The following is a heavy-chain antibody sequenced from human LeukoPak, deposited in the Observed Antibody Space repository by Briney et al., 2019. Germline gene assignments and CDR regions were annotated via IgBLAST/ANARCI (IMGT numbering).Heavy chain of an antibody. J-gene: IGHJ3*02. D-gene: IGHD2-2*01. CDR1: GGSICSGSYY. V-gene: IGHV4-61*02. Sequence: SQTLSLTRTVSGGSICSGSYYWSWVRQPAGKGLEWIGRIYISGSTTYNPPPKSRATISVDTSKNQFSLKLSSVTAADTAVYYCARAGDIVVVPAALLGSAFDIWGQGTMVTVSS. CDR3: ARAGDIVVVPAALLGSAFDI. CDR2: IYISGST.